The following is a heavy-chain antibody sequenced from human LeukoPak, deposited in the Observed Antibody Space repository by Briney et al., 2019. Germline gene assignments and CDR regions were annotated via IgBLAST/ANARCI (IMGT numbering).Heavy chain of an antibody. J-gene: IGHJ3*02. CDR1: GFTFSHYW. V-gene: IGHV3-7*01. CDR3: ARDQGALDI. CDR2: IKQDGSEK. Sequence: PGGSLRLSCGASGFTFSHYWMSWVRQAPGKGLEWLANIKQDGSEKYYVDSVKGRFTISRDNAKNSLYLQMNSQRAEDTAIYYCARDQGALDIWGQGTMVTVSS.